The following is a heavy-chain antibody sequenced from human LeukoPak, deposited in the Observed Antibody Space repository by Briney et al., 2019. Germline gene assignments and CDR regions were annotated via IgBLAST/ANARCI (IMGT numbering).Heavy chain of an antibody. CDR3: ARALYYDYVWGSFDY. D-gene: IGHD3-16*01. J-gene: IGHJ4*02. Sequence: ASVTVSCKASGYTFTGYYMHWVRQAPGQGLEWMGRINPNSGGTNYAQKFQGRVTMTRDTSISTAYMELSRLRSDDTAVYYCARALYYDYVWGSFDYWGQGTLVTVSS. CDR1: GYTFTGYY. CDR2: INPNSGGT. V-gene: IGHV1-2*06.